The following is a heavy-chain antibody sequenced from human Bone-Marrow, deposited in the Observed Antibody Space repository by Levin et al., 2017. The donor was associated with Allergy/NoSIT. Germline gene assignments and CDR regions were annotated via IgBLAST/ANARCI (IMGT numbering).Heavy chain of an antibody. CDR1: GFTFSSYW. J-gene: IGHJ6*02. CDR3: AREMTYYDILTGGYYYYYGMDV. V-gene: IGHV3-7*01. D-gene: IGHD3-9*01. Sequence: GESLKISCAASGFTFSSYWMSWVRQAPGKGLEWVANIKQDGSEKYYVDSVKGRFTISRDNAKNSLYLQMNSLRAEDTAVYYCAREMTYYDILTGGYYYYYGMDVWGQGTTVTVSS. CDR2: IKQDGSEK.